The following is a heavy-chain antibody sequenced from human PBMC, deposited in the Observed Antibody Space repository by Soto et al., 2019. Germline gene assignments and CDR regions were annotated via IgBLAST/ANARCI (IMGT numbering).Heavy chain of an antibody. CDR1: AFPSTTSA. Sequence: VKVACKSSAFPSTTSALQWGRQSRGQRLEWIGWIVVGNGNTKYAQRFQERVTITRDMSTSTAYMELSSLRSEDTAVYYCATRGIRPWLPNYYYFDMDVCGQRTTVTVSS. J-gene: IGHJ6*02. D-gene: IGHD5-18*01. CDR2: IVVGNGNT. CDR3: ATRGIRPWLPNYYYFDMDV. V-gene: IGHV1-58*01.